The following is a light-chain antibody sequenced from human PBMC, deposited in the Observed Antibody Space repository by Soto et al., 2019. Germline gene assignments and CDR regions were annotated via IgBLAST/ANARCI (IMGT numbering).Light chain of an antibody. CDR2: GAS. J-gene: IGKJ1*01. CDR3: QQYNNWPWT. Sequence: EIVLTQSPATLSLSPGERATLSCRARQSVSSYLAWYQQKPGQAPRLLIYGASHRATGIPVRFSGSGSGTDFTLTINNLEPEDFAVYYCQQYNNWPWTFGQGTKVE. CDR1: QSVSSY. V-gene: IGKV3-11*01.